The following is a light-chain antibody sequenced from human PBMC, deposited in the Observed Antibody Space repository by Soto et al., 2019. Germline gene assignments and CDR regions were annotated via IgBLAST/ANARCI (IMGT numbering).Light chain of an antibody. CDR3: PQYGSSPLT. CDR2: GAS. J-gene: IGKJ1*01. V-gene: IGKV3-20*01. CDR1: QSVSSSY. Sequence: VLAQSPGTLSLSPGERATLSCRASQSVSSSYLAWYQQKPGQPPRLLIYGASSRATGIPDRFSGSGSGTDFTLTISRLAPEDFAVEGSPQYGSSPLTFAQGT.